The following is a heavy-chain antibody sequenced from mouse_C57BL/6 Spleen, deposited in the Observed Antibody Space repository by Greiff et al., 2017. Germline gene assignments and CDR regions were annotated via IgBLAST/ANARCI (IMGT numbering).Heavy chain of an antibody. Sequence: VQLQQPGAELVRPGTSVKLSCKASGYTFTSYWMHWVKQRPGQGLEWIGVIDPSDSYTNYNQKFKGKATLTVDTSSSTAYMQLSSLTSEDAAVYCCARRQLGRAMDYWGQGTSVTVSS. J-gene: IGHJ4*01. D-gene: IGHD4-1*02. CDR1: GYTFTSYW. CDR3: ARRQLGRAMDY. V-gene: IGHV1-59*01. CDR2: IDPSDSYT.